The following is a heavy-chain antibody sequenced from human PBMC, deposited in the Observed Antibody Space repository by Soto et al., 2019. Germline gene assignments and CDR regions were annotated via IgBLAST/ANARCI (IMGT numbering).Heavy chain of an antibody. V-gene: IGHV2-70*12. CDR3: AHVMITFGGVIGLDAFDF. CDR1: GFSLSTRGMC. Sequence: SGPTLVNPTQTLTLTCTFSGFSLSTRGMCVSWIRQPPGKSLEWLALFDWDDEKYYSTSLTTRLTISKDTSKNKVVLTMTNMDPVDTATYYCAHVMITFGGVIGLDAFDFWGQGTMVTVPS. CDR2: FDWDDEK. D-gene: IGHD3-16*02. J-gene: IGHJ3*01.